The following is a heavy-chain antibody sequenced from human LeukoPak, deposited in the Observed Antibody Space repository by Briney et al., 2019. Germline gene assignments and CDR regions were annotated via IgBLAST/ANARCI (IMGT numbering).Heavy chain of an antibody. CDR3: AQITGGG. D-gene: IGHD7-27*01. CDR2: SDWNDDK. CDR1: GFSLRTRGMR. V-gene: IGHV2-70*04. Sequence: GRALVKPTQTLTLTCTFSGFSLRTRGMRVSWIRQPPGKALEWLARSDWNDDKFYSTSLKTRLSISRDTSKNQVVLTMTNMDPADTATYYCAQITGGGWGQGTLVTVSS. J-gene: IGHJ1*01.